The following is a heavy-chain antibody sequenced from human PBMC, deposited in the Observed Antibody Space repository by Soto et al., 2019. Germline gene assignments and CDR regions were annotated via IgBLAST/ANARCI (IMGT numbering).Heavy chain of an antibody. J-gene: IGHJ6*02. V-gene: IGHV1-2*02. D-gene: IGHD5-18*01. CDR3: ARLYSYESLMDV. Sequence: QVQLVQSGAEVKKPGASVKVSCKASGYTFTGYYMHWVRQAPGQGLEWMGWINPNSGDTNYAQKFQGRVTMTRDTSISTAYMELSRLRSDDTAVYYCARLYSYESLMDVWGQGTTVTVSS. CDR1: GYTFTGYY. CDR2: INPNSGDT.